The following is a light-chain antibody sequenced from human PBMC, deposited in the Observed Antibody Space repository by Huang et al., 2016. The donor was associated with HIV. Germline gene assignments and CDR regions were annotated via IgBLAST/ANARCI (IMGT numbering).Light chain of an antibody. CDR2: KAS. CDR1: QSISTW. V-gene: IGKV1-5*03. J-gene: IGKJ1*01. CDR3: QQYNSFWT. Sequence: DIQMTQSPSTLSASVGDRVTITCRASQSISTWLAWYQQKPGKAPKLRMYKASNLENGVPSRFSGSGSGTEFTLTISSLQPDDFATYYCQQYNSFWTFGQGTKVEIK.